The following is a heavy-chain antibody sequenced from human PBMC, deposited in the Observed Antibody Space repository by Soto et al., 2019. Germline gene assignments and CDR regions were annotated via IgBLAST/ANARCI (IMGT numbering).Heavy chain of an antibody. V-gene: IGHV4-34*01. J-gene: IGHJ6*03. CDR2: INHSGST. D-gene: IGHD3-3*01. Sequence: PSETLSLTCAVYGGSFSGYYWSWIRQPPGRGLEWIGEINHSGSTNYNPSLKSRVTMSVDTSKNQFSLKLSSVTAADTAVYYCARAATYYDFWSGYYGYYYYMDVWGKGTTVTVSS. CDR1: GGSFSGYY. CDR3: ARAATYYDFWSGYYGYYYYMDV.